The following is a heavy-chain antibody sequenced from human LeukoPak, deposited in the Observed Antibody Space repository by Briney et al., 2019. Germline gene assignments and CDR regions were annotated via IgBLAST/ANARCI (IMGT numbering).Heavy chain of an antibody. V-gene: IGHV3-7*01. CDR3: ARVEYSGWNLEY. J-gene: IGHJ4*02. CDR1: GFTFRSYW. Sequence: GGSLRLXCAASGFTFRSYWMSWVRQAPGKELEWVANINQGGSVQYYMDSVKGRFTISRDDAKNSLYVQMNSLRDEGTAVYYCARVEYSGWNLEYWGQGTLVTVSS. D-gene: IGHD5-12*01. CDR2: INQGGSVQ.